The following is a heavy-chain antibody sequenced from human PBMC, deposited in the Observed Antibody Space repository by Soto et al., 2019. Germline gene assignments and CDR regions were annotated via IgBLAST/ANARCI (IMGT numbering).Heavy chain of an antibody. CDR3: ARDYYDSSGYSKGDFYYYYGMDV. CDR1: GYTFTGYY. V-gene: IGHV1-2*04. J-gene: IGHJ6*02. CDR2: INPNSGGT. Sequence: GASVKVSCKASGYTFTGYYMHWVRQAPGQGLERMGWINPNSGGTNYAQKFQGWVTMTRDTSISTAYMELSRLRSDDTAVYYCARDYYDSSGYSKGDFYYYYGMDVWGQGTTVTVYS. D-gene: IGHD3-22*01.